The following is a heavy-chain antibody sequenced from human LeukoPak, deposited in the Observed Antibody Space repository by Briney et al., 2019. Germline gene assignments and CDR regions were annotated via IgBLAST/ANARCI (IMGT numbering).Heavy chain of an antibody. J-gene: IGHJ6*02. CDR2: INPNSGGT. Sequence: ASVKVSCKASGYTFTGYYMHWVRQAPGQGFEWMGWINPNSGGTNYAQKFQGRVTMTRDTSISTAYMELSRLRSDDTAVYYCARGPATTKTYYYYGMDVWGQGTTVTVSS. CDR3: ARGPATTKTYYYYGMDV. CDR1: GYTFTGYY. D-gene: IGHD5-12*01. V-gene: IGHV1-2*02.